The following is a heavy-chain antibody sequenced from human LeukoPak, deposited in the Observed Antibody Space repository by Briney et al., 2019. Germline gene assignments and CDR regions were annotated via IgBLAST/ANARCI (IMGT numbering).Heavy chain of an antibody. CDR2: INHSGST. CDR1: GGSFSGYY. V-gene: IGHV4-34*01. Sequence: PSETLSLTCAVYGGSFSGYYWSWIRQPPGKGLEWIGEINHSGSTNYNPSLKSRVTISVDTSKNQFSLKLSSVTAADTAVYYCARITVTTTPGDYWGQGTLVTVSS. CDR3: ARITVTTTPGDY. J-gene: IGHJ4*02. D-gene: IGHD4-17*01.